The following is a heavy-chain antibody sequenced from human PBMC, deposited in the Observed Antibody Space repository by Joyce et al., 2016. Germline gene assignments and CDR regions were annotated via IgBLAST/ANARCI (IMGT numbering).Heavy chain of an antibody. Sequence: QVRLQESGPGLVKPSQTLSLTCTVSGGSISSGGYYWSWIRQHPGKGLEWIGYIYYSGSTYDNPSLNSRVTISVDTYKSQFSLKLNSVTAADTAVYYCARDTITIFGVVLDHWGQGTLVTVSS. D-gene: IGHD3-3*01. CDR1: GGSISSGGYY. CDR2: IYYSGST. J-gene: IGHJ4*02. V-gene: IGHV4-31*03. CDR3: ARDTITIFGVVLDH.